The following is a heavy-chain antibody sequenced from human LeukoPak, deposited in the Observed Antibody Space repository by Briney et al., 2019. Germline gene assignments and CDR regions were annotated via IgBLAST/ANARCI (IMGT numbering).Heavy chain of an antibody. J-gene: IGHJ4*02. V-gene: IGHV3-23*01. CDR1: GFTFNNYA. D-gene: IGHD4/OR15-4a*01. Sequence: GGSLRLSCAASGFTFNNYALAWVCQTPEKGLECVSAISGDGVSPYYVDSVRGRFTISRDNSKNTLYLQMHSLRVEDTAVYFCARDPGAFPYIFDNWGQGTLVTVSS. CDR3: ARDPGAFPYIFDN. CDR2: ISGDGVSP.